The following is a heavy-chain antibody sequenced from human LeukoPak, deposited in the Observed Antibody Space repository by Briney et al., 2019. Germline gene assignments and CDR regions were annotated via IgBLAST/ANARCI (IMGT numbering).Heavy chain of an antibody. CDR2: IYDDNT. D-gene: IGHD3-10*01. J-gene: IGHJ4*02. CDR1: GFIVSAYA. CDR3: AARKVRGVWFYLDY. Sequence: GGSLRLSCAAPGFIVSAYAMAWVRQAPGKGLEWVSTIYDDNTYYADSVKGRFAISTDNSKNTLYLQMNSLRVEDTAVYFCAARKVRGVWFYLDYWGQGTLVTVSS. V-gene: IGHV3-23*01.